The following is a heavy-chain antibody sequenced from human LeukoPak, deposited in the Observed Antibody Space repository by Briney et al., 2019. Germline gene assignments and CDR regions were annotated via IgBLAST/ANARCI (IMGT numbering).Heavy chain of an antibody. D-gene: IGHD5-12*01. J-gene: IGHJ5*02. CDR3: AGGYSGYGNWFDP. CDR1: GGSISSSSYY. V-gene: IGHV4-39*07. Sequence: SETLSLTCTVSGGSISSSSYYWGWIRQPPGKGLEWIGSIYYSGSTYYNPSLKSQVTISVDTSKNQFSLKLSSVTAADTAVYYCAGGYSGYGNWFDPWGQGTLVTVSS. CDR2: IYYSGST.